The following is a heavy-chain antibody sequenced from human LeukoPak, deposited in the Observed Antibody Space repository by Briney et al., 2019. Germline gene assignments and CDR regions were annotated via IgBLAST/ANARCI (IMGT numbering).Heavy chain of an antibody. Sequence: GSLRLSCAASGFTFSGYAMSWVRQPPGKGLEWIGSMYYTGGTYYNPSLESRVTISIDTSKNQFSLKLNSVTAADTAVYYCARLVRYCSTNSCYPFDFWGQGTLVTVSS. J-gene: IGHJ4*02. D-gene: IGHD2-2*01. CDR1: GFTFSGYA. CDR3: ARLVRYCSTNSCYPFDF. V-gene: IGHV4-39*01. CDR2: MYYTGGT.